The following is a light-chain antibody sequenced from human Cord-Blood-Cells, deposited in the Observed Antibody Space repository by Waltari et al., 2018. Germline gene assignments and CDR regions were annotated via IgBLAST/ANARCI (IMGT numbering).Light chain of an antibody. J-gene: IGKJ4*01. CDR1: QSVSSSY. V-gene: IGKV3-20*01. Sequence: EIVLTQSPGTLSLSPGERATLSCRASQSVSSSYLACYQQTPGQAPRLLIYGASSRATGIPDRLSGSGSGTDFTLTISRLEPEDFAVYYCQQYGSTPLTFGGGTKVEIK. CDR3: QQYGSTPLT. CDR2: GAS.